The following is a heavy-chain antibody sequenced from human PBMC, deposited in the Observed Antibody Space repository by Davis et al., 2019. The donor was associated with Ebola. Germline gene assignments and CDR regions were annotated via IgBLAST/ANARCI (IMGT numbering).Heavy chain of an antibody. V-gene: IGHV4-61*01. CDR1: GGSVSSGSYY. Sequence: SETLSLTCTVSGGSVSSGSYYWSWIRQPPGKGLEWIGYIYYSGSTNYNPSLKSRVTISVDTSKNQFSLKLSSVTAADTAVYYCARWAGAPALRYFDWLLPEPYGMDVWGQGTTVTVSS. CDR3: ARWAGAPALRYFDWLLPEPYGMDV. J-gene: IGHJ6*02. D-gene: IGHD3-9*01. CDR2: IYYSGST.